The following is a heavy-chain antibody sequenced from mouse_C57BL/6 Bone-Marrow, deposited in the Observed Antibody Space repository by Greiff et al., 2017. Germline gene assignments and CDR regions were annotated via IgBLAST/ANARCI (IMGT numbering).Heavy chain of an antibody. CDR3: ARHITTVVATDYYAMDY. D-gene: IGHD1-1*01. CDR1: GFTFSDYY. CDR2: ISNGGGST. V-gene: IGHV5-12*01. Sequence: EVKLMEPGGGLVQPGGSLKLSCAASGFTFSDYYMYWVRQTPEKRLEWVAYISNGGGSTYYPDTVKGRFTISRENAKNTLYLQMSRLKSEDTAMYYCARHITTVVATDYYAMDYWGQGTSVTVSS. J-gene: IGHJ4*01.